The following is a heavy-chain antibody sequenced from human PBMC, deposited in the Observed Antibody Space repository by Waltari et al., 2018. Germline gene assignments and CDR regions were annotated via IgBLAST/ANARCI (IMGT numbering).Heavy chain of an antibody. V-gene: IGHV3-7*01. CDR1: GFPFSTHW. CDR3: ARHGYYTFDF. J-gene: IGHJ4*02. D-gene: IGHD4-17*01. CDR2: IKGDGGET. Sequence: EVQLVESGGGLVQPGGSLRLSRAASGFPFSTHWMGWVRQAPGKGLEWVANIKGDGGETYYVDSVKGRLTVSRDNAKNSLYLQMDSLRAEDTAVYYCARHGYYTFDFWGQGTLVTVSS.